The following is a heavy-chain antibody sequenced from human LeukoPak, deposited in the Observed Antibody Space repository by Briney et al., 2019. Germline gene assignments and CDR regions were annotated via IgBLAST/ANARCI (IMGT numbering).Heavy chain of an antibody. CDR2: ISSSGSTI. CDR3: ARGHRAFDY. J-gene: IGHJ4*02. V-gene: IGHV3-48*03. Sequence: PGGSLRLSCAASGFAFSSYEMNWVRQAPGKGLEWVSYISSSGSTIYYADSVKGRFTISRDNAKNALYLQMNSLRAEDTAVYYCARGHRAFDYWGQGTLVTVSS. CDR1: GFAFSSYE.